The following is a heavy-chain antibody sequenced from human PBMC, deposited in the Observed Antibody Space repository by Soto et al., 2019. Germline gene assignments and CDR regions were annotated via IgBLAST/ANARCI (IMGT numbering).Heavy chain of an antibody. CDR3: ARRKERSGPHYFDY. CDR2: LSPHNGNT. D-gene: IGHD6-25*01. Sequence: QVQVMQSGAEVKKPGASVKVSCKTSGYTFTTYDIHWVRQATGQGLEWMGWLSPHNGNTGYAQQFRDRVKIAMNTSTSTVSLEVSSLRFEDTATYYCARRKERSGPHYFDYWGQGTLVTVSS. V-gene: IGHV1-8*01. J-gene: IGHJ4*02. CDR1: GYTFTTYD.